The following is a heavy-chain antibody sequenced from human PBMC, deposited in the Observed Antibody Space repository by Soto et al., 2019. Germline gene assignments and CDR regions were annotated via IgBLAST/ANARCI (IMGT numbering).Heavy chain of an antibody. V-gene: IGHV3-33*06. D-gene: IGHD3-3*01. CDR3: AKEFWSGPFDY. J-gene: IGHJ4*02. CDR1: GFTFSSYG. Sequence: QVQLLESGGGVVQPGRSLRLSCAASGFTFSSYGMHWVRQAPGKGLEWVAVMWNDGSNKYYADSVKGRFTISRDNSKNTVYLQMNSLRAEDTAVYYCAKEFWSGPFDYWGQGTLVTVS. CDR2: MWNDGSNK.